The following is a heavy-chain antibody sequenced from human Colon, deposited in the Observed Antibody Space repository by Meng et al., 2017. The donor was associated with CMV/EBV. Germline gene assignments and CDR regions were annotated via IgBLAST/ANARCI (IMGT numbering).Heavy chain of an antibody. CDR1: GFTFSSYA. J-gene: IGHJ4*02. V-gene: IGHV3-30-3*01. D-gene: IGHD5-18*01. CDR2: ISYDGSNK. CDR3: AKRSAWIPGEYYFES. Sequence: GGSLRLSCAASGFTFSSYAMHWVRQAPGKGLEWVAVISYDGSNKYYADSVKGRFTISRDDSKRTVYLDLHSLRADDTAVYFCAKRSAWIPGEYYFESWGQGTLVTVSS.